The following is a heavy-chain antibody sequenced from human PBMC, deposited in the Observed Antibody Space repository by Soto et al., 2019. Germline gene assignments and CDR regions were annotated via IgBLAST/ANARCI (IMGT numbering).Heavy chain of an antibody. D-gene: IGHD1-26*01. CDR3: ARHPLHRVGASISAFDI. Sequence: SATLSLTSAVYGRSFRGYYWTWIRQPPGTGLEWIGEINHSGSTNYNPSLKSRVTISVDTSKNQFSLKLTSVTAADTAVYYCARHPLHRVGASISAFDIWGQGTVVT. V-gene: IGHV4-34*01. J-gene: IGHJ3*02. CDR2: INHSGST. CDR1: GRSFRGYY.